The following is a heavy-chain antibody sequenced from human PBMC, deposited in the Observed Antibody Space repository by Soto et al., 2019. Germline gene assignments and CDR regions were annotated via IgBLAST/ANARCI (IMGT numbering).Heavy chain of an antibody. Sequence: SVKVSCRASGGTFSCYAISWVRQTTGQGLEWMGGIIPIFGTANYAQKFQGRVTITADESTSTAYMELSSLRSEDTAVYYCARGGTMVRGVTYYYYGMDVWGQGTTVTVSS. CDR3: ARGGTMVRGVTYYYYGMDV. V-gene: IGHV1-69*13. CDR1: GGTFSCYA. CDR2: IIPIFGTA. J-gene: IGHJ6*02. D-gene: IGHD3-10*01.